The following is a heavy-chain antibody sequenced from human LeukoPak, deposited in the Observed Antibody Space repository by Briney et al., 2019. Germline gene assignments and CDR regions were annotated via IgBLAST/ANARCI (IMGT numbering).Heavy chain of an antibody. D-gene: IGHD5-18*01. Sequence: ASVKVSCKASGGTFSSYAISWVRQAPGQGLEWMGGIIPIFGTANYAQKFRGRVTITADESTSTAYMELSSLRSEDTAVYYCASPFPFHTAMVPIYYYGMDVWGQGTTVTVSS. CDR2: IIPIFGTA. CDR1: GGTFSSYA. J-gene: IGHJ6*02. CDR3: ASPFPFHTAMVPIYYYGMDV. V-gene: IGHV1-69*13.